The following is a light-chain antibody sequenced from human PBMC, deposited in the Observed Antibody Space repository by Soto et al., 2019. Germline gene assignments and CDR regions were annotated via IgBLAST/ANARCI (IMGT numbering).Light chain of an antibody. CDR1: TGAVTSGHY. Sequence: PSLTVSPGGTVPLTCGSSTGAVTSGHYPYWFQQKPGQAPRTLIYDTTKKHSWTPARFSGSLLGGKAALTLTGAQPEDEAEYYCLLSYTRARHVVFGGGTKVTVL. CDR2: DTT. CDR3: LLSYTRARHVV. V-gene: IGLV7-46*01. J-gene: IGLJ2*01.